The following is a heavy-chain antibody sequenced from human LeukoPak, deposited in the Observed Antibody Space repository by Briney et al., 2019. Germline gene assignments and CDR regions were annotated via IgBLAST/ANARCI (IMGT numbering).Heavy chain of an antibody. V-gene: IGHV3-7*01. D-gene: IGHD6-13*01. CDR1: GCTFSSHW. J-gene: IGHJ3*02. CDR3: ARDSEYSSSFAFDI. Sequence: PGGSLRLSCAASGCTFSSHWMTWVRQAPGKGLEWMAHINQDGSEKYYVDSVRRRFTISRDNAKNSLYLQMNSLRAEDTAVYYCARDSEYSSSFAFDIWGQGTMVTVSS. CDR2: INQDGSEK.